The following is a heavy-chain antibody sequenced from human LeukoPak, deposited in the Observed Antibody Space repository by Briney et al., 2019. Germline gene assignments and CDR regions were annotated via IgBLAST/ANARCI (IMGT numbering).Heavy chain of an antibody. CDR3: ATSTTVTTFDY. CDR1: GGSFSGYY. CDR2: INHSGST. V-gene: IGHV4-34*01. J-gene: IGHJ4*02. Sequence: SETLSLTCAVYGGSFSGYYWSWIRQPPGKGLEWIGEINHSGSTNYNPSLKSRVTISVDTSKNQSSLKLSSVTAADTAVYYCATSTTVTTFDYWGQGTLVTVSS. D-gene: IGHD4-11*01.